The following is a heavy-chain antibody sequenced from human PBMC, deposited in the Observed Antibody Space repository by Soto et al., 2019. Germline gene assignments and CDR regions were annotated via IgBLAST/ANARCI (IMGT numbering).Heavy chain of an antibody. Sequence: PSETLSLTCTVSGGSISSDKYYWSWIRQLPGKGLEWIGHIYYSGSTYYNPSLKSRVTMSLDTSKNQFSLKLSSVTAADTAVYFCARDPRGDYYGMDVWGQGKTVT. V-gene: IGHV4-31*03. D-gene: IGHD3-10*01. J-gene: IGHJ6*02. CDR3: ARDPRGDYYGMDV. CDR2: IYYSGST. CDR1: GGSISSDKYY.